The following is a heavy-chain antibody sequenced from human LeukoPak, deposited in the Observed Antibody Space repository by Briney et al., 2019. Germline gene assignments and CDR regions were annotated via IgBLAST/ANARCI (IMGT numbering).Heavy chain of an antibody. V-gene: IGHV4-59*01. CDR1: GVSIRPYY. CDR2: IYYSGDT. D-gene: IGHD3-3*01. CDR3: ARFVLELIALRSVMGAFEI. J-gene: IGHJ3*02. Sequence: SETLSPTCGVSGVSIRPYYWTWVRQPPGKGLEWLSYIYYSGDTRYNPSLKSRVTMSVDTSKHQFSLKLSSVTAADTAVYYCARFVLELIALRSVMGAFEIWGQGIMVSVSS.